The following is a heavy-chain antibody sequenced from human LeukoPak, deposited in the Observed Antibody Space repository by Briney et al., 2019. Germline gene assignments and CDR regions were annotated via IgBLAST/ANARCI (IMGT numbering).Heavy chain of an antibody. CDR1: GFTFSNYW. CDR3: ARDASPGYFDL. D-gene: IGHD2-15*01. CDR2: ITNDGSAT. V-gene: IGHV3-74*01. J-gene: IGHJ2*01. Sequence: PGGSLRLSCAVSGFTFSNYWMHWVRQGPGKGLAWVSRITNDGSATGYAGSVKGRFTISRDNAKNTLYLHMDSLSPEDTAVYYCARDASPGYFDLWGRGTLVTVSS.